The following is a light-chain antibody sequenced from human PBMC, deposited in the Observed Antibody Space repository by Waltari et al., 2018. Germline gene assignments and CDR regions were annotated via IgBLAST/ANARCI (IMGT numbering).Light chain of an antibody. CDR2: DVS. J-gene: IGLJ3*02. CDR1: SSDVGGYNY. Sequence: QSALTQPASVSGSPGQSITIPCTGTSSDVGGYNYVSWYQQHPGKAPQLMIFDVSNRPSGVSNRFSGSKSGNTASLTISGLQAEDEADYYCSSYISSSTLEVFGGGTRLTVL. CDR3: SSYISSSTLEV. V-gene: IGLV2-14*03.